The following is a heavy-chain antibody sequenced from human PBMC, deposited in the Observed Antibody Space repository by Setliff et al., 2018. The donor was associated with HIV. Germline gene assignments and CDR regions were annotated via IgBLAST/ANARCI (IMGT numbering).Heavy chain of an antibody. D-gene: IGHD6-13*01. CDR3: ARGESGYSSSWYPLPFDY. Sequence: SETLSLTCAVSGGSISIGNWWSWVRQPPGKGLEWIGEIYHSGSTNYNPSLKSRVTISLDTSENQFSLKLSSVTAADTAVYYCARGESGYSSSWYPLPFDYWGQGTLVTVSS. V-gene: IGHV4-4*02. CDR2: IYHSGST. J-gene: IGHJ4*02. CDR1: GGSISIGNW.